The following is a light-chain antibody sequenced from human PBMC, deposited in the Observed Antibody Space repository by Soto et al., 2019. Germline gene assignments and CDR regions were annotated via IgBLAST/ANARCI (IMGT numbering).Light chain of an antibody. Sequence: DIQMTQSPSSVSASVGDRVTITCRASQGISSSLVWYQQKPGKAPKLLIYAASSLQGGVPSRFSGSGSGTDFTLTISSLQPEDFATYYCQQANSFPPTFGQGTRLEIK. V-gene: IGKV1-12*01. CDR1: QGISSS. CDR2: AAS. CDR3: QQANSFPPT. J-gene: IGKJ5*01.